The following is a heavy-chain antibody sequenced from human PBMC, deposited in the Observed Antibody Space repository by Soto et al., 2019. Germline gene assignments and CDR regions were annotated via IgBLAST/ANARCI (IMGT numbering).Heavy chain of an antibody. Sequence: QVQLVESGGGVVQPGRSLRLSCAASGFTFSSYVMHWVRQAPGKGLEWVAVISYDGNNKYYADSVKGRFTISRDNSKXTXXXQXYSLRAEDTAVYYCARAGCDGGRCYTLGGLGYGMDVWGQGTTVTVSS. CDR3: ARAGCDGGRCYTLGGLGYGMDV. CDR1: GFTFSSYV. CDR2: ISYDGNNK. D-gene: IGHD2-15*01. J-gene: IGHJ6*02. V-gene: IGHV3-30-3*01.